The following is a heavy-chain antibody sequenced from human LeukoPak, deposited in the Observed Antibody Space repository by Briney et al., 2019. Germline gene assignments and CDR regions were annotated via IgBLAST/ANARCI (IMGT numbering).Heavy chain of an antibody. CDR1: GFTFSNYA. Sequence: GGSLRLFCAASGFTFSNYAMSWVRQAPGKGLESVSAISSTGGSTYSADAVKGRFTISRDNSRNTLYLQMNSLRSDDTAVYYCARPWGDVSIATWFNPWGQGTRVTVSS. J-gene: IGHJ5*02. V-gene: IGHV3-23*01. CDR2: ISSTGGST. CDR3: ARPWGDVSIATWFNP. D-gene: IGHD3-16*01.